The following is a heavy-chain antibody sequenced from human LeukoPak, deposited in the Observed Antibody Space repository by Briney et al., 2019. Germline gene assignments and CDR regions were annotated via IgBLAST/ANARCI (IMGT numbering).Heavy chain of an antibody. CDR3: ARASQQLAIYDAFDI. Sequence: SVKVSCKASGYTFTSYAISWVRQAPGQGLEWMGGIIPIFGTANYAQKFQGRVTITADESTSTAYMELSSLRSEDTAVYYCARASQQLAIYDAFDIWGQGTMVTVSS. J-gene: IGHJ3*02. CDR2: IIPIFGTA. V-gene: IGHV1-69*13. D-gene: IGHD6-13*01. CDR1: GYTFTSYA.